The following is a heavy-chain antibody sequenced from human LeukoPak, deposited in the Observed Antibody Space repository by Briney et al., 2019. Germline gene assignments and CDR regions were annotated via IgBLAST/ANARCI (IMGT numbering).Heavy chain of an antibody. CDR1: GYTFTSYY. CDR3: ARDWGATRSFDY. V-gene: IGHV1-46*01. D-gene: IGHD1-26*01. CDR2: INPSGGST. J-gene: IGHJ4*02. Sequence: ASVKVSCKASGYTFTSYYMRWVRQAPGQGLEWMGIINPSGGSTSYAQKFQGRVTMTRDTSTSTVYMELSSLRSDDTAVYYCARDWGATRSFDYWGQGTLVTVSS.